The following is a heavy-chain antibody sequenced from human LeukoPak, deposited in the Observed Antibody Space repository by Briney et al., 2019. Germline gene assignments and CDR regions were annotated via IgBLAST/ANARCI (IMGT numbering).Heavy chain of an antibody. J-gene: IGHJ3*02. CDR1: GDSVSSNSAV. CDR2: TYYKSKWSN. V-gene: IGHV6-1*01. D-gene: IGHD7-27*01. CDR3: ARELGIRRAFDI. Sequence: SQTLSLTCAISGDSVSSNSAVWNWIRQSPSRGLEWLGRTYYKSKWSNNYAVSVRSRIIINPDTSENQFSLQLNSVTPEDTAVYYCARELGIRRAFDIWGQGTMVTVPS.